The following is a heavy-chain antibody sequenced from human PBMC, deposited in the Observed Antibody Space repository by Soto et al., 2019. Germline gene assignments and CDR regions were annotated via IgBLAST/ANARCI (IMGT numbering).Heavy chain of an antibody. CDR1: GFTFSSYG. CDR2: ISYDGSNK. D-gene: IGHD1-1*01. Sequence: QVQLVESGGGVVQPGRSLRLSCAASGFTFSSYGMHWVRQAPGKGLEWVAVISYDGSNKYYADSVKGRFTISRDNSKNTLYLQMNSLRAEDTAVYCCAKDLEMAHNWSYWGQGTLVTVSS. CDR3: AKDLEMAHNWSY. J-gene: IGHJ4*02. V-gene: IGHV3-30*18.